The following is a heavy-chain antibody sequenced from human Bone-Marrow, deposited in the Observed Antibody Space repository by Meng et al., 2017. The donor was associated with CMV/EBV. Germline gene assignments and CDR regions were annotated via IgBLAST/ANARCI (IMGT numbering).Heavy chain of an antibody. D-gene: IGHD4-11*01. Sequence: GGSLRLSCAASEFTVSRNYMNWVRQAPGQGLELVSVIYGGQTTYYADSVKGRFTISRDNSKNTVFLQMDGLRVEDTAVYYCAGESGLPNGMDVWGRGTTVTVSS. CDR1: EFTVSRNY. CDR3: AGESGLPNGMDV. CDR2: IYGGQTT. J-gene: IGHJ6*01. V-gene: IGHV3-53*01.